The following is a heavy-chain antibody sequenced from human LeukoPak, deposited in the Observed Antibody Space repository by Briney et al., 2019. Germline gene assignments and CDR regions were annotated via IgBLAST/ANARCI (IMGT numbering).Heavy chain of an antibody. J-gene: IGHJ4*02. CDR3: ARGKAYYDILTGYSAYYFDY. CDR2: MNPNSGNT. CDR1: GYTFTIYD. Sequence: ASVKVSFTASGYTFTIYDINWVRQATGQGVEWMGWMNPNSGNTGYAQKFQGRVTMTRNTSISTAYMELSSLRSEDTAVYYCARGKAYYDILTGYSAYYFDYWGQGTLVTVSS. V-gene: IGHV1-8*01. D-gene: IGHD3-9*01.